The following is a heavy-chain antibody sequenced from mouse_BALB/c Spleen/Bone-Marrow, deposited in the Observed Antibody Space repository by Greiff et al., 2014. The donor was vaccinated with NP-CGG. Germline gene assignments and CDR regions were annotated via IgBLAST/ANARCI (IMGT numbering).Heavy chain of an antibody. V-gene: IGHV1S132*01. CDR3: ARKGISTVIATAYYFDY. J-gene: IGHJ2*01. D-gene: IGHD2-4*01. Sequence: VKLMESGAELVRPGASVKLSCKTSGYTFTSYWIQWVKQRPGQGLGWIGEIFPGTGTTYYNEKFKDKSTLTIDTSSSTAYMQLSSLTSEVSAVYFCARKGISTVIATAYYFDYWGQGSTLTVSS. CDR2: IFPGTGTT. CDR1: GYTFTSYW.